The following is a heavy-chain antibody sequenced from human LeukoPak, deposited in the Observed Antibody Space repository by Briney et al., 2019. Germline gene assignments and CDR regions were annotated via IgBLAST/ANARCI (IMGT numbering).Heavy chain of an antibody. CDR2: MYYSGST. J-gene: IGHJ4*02. V-gene: IGHV4-59*01. CDR1: GASISSYY. CDR3: AREVGRDGYNHFDS. D-gene: IGHD5-24*01. Sequence: SETLSLTCTVSGASISSYYWNWIRQPPGRGLEWIGYMYYSGSTNFNPSLKSRVTLSIDTSRNQFSLKLAAVTAADTAFYFCAREVGRDGYNHFDSWGQGNLVTVSS.